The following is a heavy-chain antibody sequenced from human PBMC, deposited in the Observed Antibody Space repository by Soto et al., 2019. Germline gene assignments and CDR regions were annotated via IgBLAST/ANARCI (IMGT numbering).Heavy chain of an antibody. CDR2: ISGSGGST. Sequence: LRLSCAASGLTFSSYAMSWVRQAPGKGLEWVSAISGSGGSTFYADSVKGRFTISRDNSKNTLFLQMNSLRAEDTAVYYCAGRITVAGTLAYWGQGTLVTVSS. CDR1: GLTFSSYA. V-gene: IGHV3-23*01. J-gene: IGHJ4*02. D-gene: IGHD6-19*01. CDR3: AGRITVAGTLAY.